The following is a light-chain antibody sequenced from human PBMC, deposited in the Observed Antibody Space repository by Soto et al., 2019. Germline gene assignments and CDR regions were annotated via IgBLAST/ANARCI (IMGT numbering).Light chain of an antibody. CDR2: EVN. CDR3: TSYTSRNTYF. CDR1: SSDVGGYNY. J-gene: IGLJ1*01. Sequence: QSALTQPASVSASPGQSITISCTGTSSDVGGYNYVSWYQQHPGKAPKLIIYEVNNRPSGVSNRFSGSKSGNTASLTISGLQLEDEADYYCTSYTSRNTYFFGSGTKVTVL. V-gene: IGLV2-14*01.